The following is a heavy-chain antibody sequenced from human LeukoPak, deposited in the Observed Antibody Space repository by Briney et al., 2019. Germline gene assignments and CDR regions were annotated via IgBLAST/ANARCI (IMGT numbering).Heavy chain of an antibody. D-gene: IGHD3-22*01. V-gene: IGHV4-59*01. Sequence: KPSETLSLTCTVSGGSISSYYWSWIRQPPGKGLERIGYIYYSGSTNYNPSLKSRVTISVDTSKNQFSLKLSSVTAADTAVYYCARETYYYDSSGYYLYYFDYWGQGTLVTVSS. CDR1: GGSISSYY. CDR3: ARETYYYDSSGYYLYYFDY. J-gene: IGHJ4*02. CDR2: IYYSGST.